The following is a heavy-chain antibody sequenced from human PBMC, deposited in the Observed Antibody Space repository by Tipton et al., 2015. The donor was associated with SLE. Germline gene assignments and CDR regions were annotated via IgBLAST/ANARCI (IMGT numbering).Heavy chain of an antibody. CDR2: IFYSGST. D-gene: IGHD3-16*01. J-gene: IGHJ4*02. CDR1: GGSISNYY. Sequence: TLSLTCTVSGGSISNYYWNWIRQPPGKGLEWIGYIFYSGSTNYNPSLKSRVSVSLDTSKNQFSLKLSSLTAADTAMYYCARWLIWDSGSRSFDYWGQGTLVPVSS. CDR3: ARWLIWDSGSRSFDY. V-gene: IGHV4-59*12.